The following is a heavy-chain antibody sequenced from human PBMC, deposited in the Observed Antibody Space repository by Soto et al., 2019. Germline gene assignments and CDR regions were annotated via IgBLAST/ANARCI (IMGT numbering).Heavy chain of an antibody. CDR2: ISYDGSNK. D-gene: IGHD2-8*01. V-gene: IGHV3-30-3*01. Sequence: PGGSLRLSCAASGFTFSSYAMHWVRQAPGKGLEWVAVISYDGSNKYYADSVKGRFTISRDNSKNTLYLQMNSLRAEDTAVYYCAREDIVLMVSQYWGQGTLVTVSS. J-gene: IGHJ4*02. CDR3: AREDIVLMVSQY. CDR1: GFTFSSYA.